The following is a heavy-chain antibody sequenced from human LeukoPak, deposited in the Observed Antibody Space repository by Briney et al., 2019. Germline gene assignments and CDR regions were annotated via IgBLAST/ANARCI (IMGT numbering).Heavy chain of an antibody. J-gene: IGHJ4*02. D-gene: IGHD4-17*01. CDR3: TRVPYGDYWSSDY. V-gene: IGHV3-7*01. CDR2: IKHDEIEK. Sequence: GGSLRLSCAASGFTFSSYAMSWVRQSPGKGLEWVANIKHDEIEKYYVDSVKGRFTISRDNAKNSLFLQMNSLRVEDTAIYYCTRVPYGDYWSSDYWGQGTLVTVSS. CDR1: GFTFSSYA.